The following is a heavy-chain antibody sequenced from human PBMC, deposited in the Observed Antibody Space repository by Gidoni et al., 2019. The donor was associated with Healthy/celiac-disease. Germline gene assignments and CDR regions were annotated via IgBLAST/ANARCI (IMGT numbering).Heavy chain of an antibody. CDR3: AKGAASGLDY. CDR1: GFTFSSYA. CDR2: FGGSGGTT. V-gene: IGHV3-23*01. Sequence: EVQLLESGGGLVQPGGSLRLTCADSGFTFSSYAMSWVRQAPGKGLEGVSSFGGSGGTTSYAASLKGPFTISRDTSKNTLYLQMTILRAEDTAVYYGAKGAASGLDYCGQGTLVTVSS. J-gene: IGHJ4*02. D-gene: IGHD6-13*01.